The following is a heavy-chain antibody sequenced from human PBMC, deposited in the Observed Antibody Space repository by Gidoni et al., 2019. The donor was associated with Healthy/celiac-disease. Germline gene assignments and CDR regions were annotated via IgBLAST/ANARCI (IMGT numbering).Heavy chain of an antibody. CDR1: GFTFDDYT. V-gene: IGHV3-43*01. J-gene: IGHJ4*02. CDR2: ISWDGGST. Sequence: EVQLVESGGVVVQPGGSLRLSCAASGFTFDDYTMHLVRQAPGKGLEWVSLISWDGGSTYYADSVKGRFTISRDNSKNSLYLQMNSLRTEDTALYYCAKGAKCSSTSCSEPFDYWGQGTLVTVSS. CDR3: AKGAKCSSTSCSEPFDY. D-gene: IGHD2-2*01.